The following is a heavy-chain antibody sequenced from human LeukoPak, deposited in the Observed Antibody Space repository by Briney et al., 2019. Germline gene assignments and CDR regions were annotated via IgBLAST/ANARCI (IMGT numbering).Heavy chain of an antibody. CDR3: AKDRRGGYSYPVDFDY. CDR1: GFTFSSYA. V-gene: IGHV3-23*01. CDR2: ISGSGGST. D-gene: IGHD5-18*01. J-gene: IGHJ4*02. Sequence: PGGSLRLSCAASGFTFSSYAMSWVRQAPGKGLGWVSVISGSGGSTYYADSVKGRFTISRDNSKNTLYLQMNSLRAEDTAVYYCAKDRRGGYSYPVDFDYWGQGTLVTVSS.